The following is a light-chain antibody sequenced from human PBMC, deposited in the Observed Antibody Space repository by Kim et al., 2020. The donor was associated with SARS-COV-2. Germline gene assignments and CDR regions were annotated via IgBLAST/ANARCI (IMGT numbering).Light chain of an antibody. CDR2: GAS. CDR3: QEYTSSPPYT. CDR1: QSVGSNY. J-gene: IGKJ2*01. Sequence: SPGERAARSCSASQSVGSNYLAWYQQKPGQAPRLLIYGASNRATGIPERFGGSGSGTDFTLTIGRLEPEDFAVYYCQEYTSSPPYTVGQGTKLEI. V-gene: IGKV3-20*01.